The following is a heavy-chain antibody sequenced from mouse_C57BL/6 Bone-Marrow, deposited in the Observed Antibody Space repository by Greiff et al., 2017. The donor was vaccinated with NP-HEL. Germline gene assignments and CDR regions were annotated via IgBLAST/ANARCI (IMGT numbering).Heavy chain of an antibody. CDR1: GYTFTSYW. J-gene: IGHJ2*01. V-gene: IGHV1-64*01. Sequence: QVQLQQPGAELVKPGASVKLSCKASGYTFTSYWMHWVKQRPGQGLEWIGMIHPNSGSTNYNEKFKSKATLTVDKSSRTAYMQLSSLTSEDSAVYYCAREGHNWPLDYWGQGTTLTVSS. D-gene: IGHD6-1*01. CDR2: IHPNSGST. CDR3: AREGHNWPLDY.